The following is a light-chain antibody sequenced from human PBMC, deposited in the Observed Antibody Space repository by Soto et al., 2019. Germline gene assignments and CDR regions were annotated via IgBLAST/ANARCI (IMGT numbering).Light chain of an antibody. CDR3: QQSYSTPIT. CDR1: QSISSY. Sequence: DIQMSQNPSSLSASGGDIDTITCRASQSISSYLNWYQQKPGKAPKLLIYAASSLQSGVPSRFSGSGSGTDFTLTISSLQPEDFATYYCQQSYSTPITYGQGTRLEI. V-gene: IGKV1-39*01. CDR2: AAS. J-gene: IGKJ5*01.